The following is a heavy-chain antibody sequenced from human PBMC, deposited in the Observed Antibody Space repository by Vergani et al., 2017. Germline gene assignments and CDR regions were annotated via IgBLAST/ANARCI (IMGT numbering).Heavy chain of an antibody. CDR2: IYYSGST. V-gene: IGHV4-59*01. CDR1: GGSISSYY. CDR3: ARVITFGGVIVSRFDP. D-gene: IGHD3-16*02. Sequence: QVQLQESGPGLVKPSETLSLTCTVSGGSISSYYWSWIRQPPGKGLEWIGYIYYSGSTNYNPSLKSRVTISVDTSKNQFSLKLSSVTAADTAVYYCARVITFGGVIVSRFDPWGQGTLVTVSS. J-gene: IGHJ5*02.